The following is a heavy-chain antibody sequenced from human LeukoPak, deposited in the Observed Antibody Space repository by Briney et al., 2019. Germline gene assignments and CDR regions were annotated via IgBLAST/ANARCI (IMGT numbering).Heavy chain of an antibody. CDR3: AREQISMIRGFDN. J-gene: IGHJ4*02. D-gene: IGHD3-10*01. Sequence: SETLSLTCTVSGGSISSYYWSRIRQPPGKGLELIGYIYYSGNTNYNPSLKSRVTISIDTSKKQFSLKLTSVTAADTAVYYCAREQISMIRGFDNWGQGTLVTVSS. CDR1: GGSISSYY. CDR2: IYYSGNT. V-gene: IGHV4-59*01.